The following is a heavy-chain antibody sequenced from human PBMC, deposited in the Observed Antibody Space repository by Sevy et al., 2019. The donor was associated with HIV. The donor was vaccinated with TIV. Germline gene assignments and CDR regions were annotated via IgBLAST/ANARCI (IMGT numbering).Heavy chain of an antibody. CDR2: FDPDDGET. V-gene: IGHV1-24*01. J-gene: IGHJ3*02. D-gene: IGHD1-26*01. Sequence: ASVKVSCKVSGYTLTELSMRWVRHAPGKGLEWMGGFDPDDGETIEAQKFQGRVTMTEDTSTDTAYMELSSLTSEDTAGYYGATDHMGGRYPRGDAFDIWGQGTMVTVSS. CDR3: ATDHMGGRYPRGDAFDI. CDR1: GYTLTELS.